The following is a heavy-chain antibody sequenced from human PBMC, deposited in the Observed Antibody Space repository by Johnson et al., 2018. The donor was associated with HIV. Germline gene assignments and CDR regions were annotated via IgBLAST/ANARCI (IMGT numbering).Heavy chain of an antibody. CDR2: ISYDGSNK. J-gene: IGHJ3*02. CDR3: ASEYSYGSHDAFDI. Sequence: QVQLVESGGGLIQPGGSLRLSCAASGFTVSSNYMSWVRQAPGKGLEWVAVISYDGSNKYYADSVKGRFTISRDNSKNTLYLQMNSLRAEDTAVYYCASEYSYGSHDAFDIWGQGTMVTVSS. D-gene: IGHD5-18*01. V-gene: IGHV3-30-3*01. CDR1: GFTVSSNY.